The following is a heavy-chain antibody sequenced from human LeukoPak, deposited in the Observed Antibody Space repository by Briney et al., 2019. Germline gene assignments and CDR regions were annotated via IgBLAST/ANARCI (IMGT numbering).Heavy chain of an antibody. J-gene: IGHJ3*01. CDR3: ARPFSGSYSDAFDL. Sequence: SETLSLTCTVSGGSISPYYWSWIRQPPGKGLEWIGYIYYSGSTNYNPSLKSRLTISLDTSKNQFSLKLRSVTAADTAVYYCARPFSGSYSDAFDLWGQGTMVTVSS. CDR1: GGSISPYY. V-gene: IGHV4-59*08. CDR2: IYYSGST. D-gene: IGHD1-26*01.